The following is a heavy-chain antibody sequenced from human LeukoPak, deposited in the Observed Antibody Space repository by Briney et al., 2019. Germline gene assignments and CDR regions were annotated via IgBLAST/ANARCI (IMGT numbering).Heavy chain of an antibody. D-gene: IGHD1/OR15-1a*01. Sequence: ASVKVSCKASGGTFSSYAISWVRQAPGQGLEWMGRFIPIFGKANYAQKFQGRVTITADKSTSTAYMELSSLRSEDTAVYYCARVGPLTREYNWNTEKFDYWGQGPLVTVSS. CDR2: FIPIFGKA. J-gene: IGHJ4*02. V-gene: IGHV1-69*04. CDR1: GGTFSSYA. CDR3: ARVGPLTREYNWNTEKFDY.